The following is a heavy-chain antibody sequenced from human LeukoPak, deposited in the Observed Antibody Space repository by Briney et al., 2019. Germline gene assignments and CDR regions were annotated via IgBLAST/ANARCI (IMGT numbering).Heavy chain of an antibody. V-gene: IGHV1-69*04. CDR3: ARVVGYSSSWSRFDY. CDR1: GGTFSSYA. CDR2: IIPILGIA. Sequence: SVKVSCKASGGTFSSYAISWVRQAPGQGLEWMGRIIPILGIANYAQKFQGRVTITADKSTSTAYMELSRLRSDDTAVYYCARVVGYSSSWSRFDYWGQGTLVTVSS. D-gene: IGHD6-13*01. J-gene: IGHJ4*02.